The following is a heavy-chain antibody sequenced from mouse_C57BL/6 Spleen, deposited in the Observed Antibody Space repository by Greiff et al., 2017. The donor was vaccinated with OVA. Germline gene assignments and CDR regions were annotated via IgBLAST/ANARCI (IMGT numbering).Heavy chain of an antibody. D-gene: IGHD1-1*01. J-gene: IGHJ3*01. CDR1: GYAFSSSW. V-gene: IGHV1-82*01. Sequence: QVQLQQSGPELVKPGASVKISCKASGYAFSSSWMNWVKQRPGKGLEWIGRIYPGDGDTNYNGKFKGKATLTADKSSSTAYMHRSSLTSEDSAVYFCAGEITTVPFAYWGQGTLVTVSA. CDR3: AGEITTVPFAY. CDR2: IYPGDGDT.